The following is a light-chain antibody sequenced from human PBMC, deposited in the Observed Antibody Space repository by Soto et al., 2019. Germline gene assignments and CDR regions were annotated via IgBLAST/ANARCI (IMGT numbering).Light chain of an antibody. J-gene: IGKJ2*01. V-gene: IGKV3-20*01. CDR2: ATS. Sequence: EIVLTQSPGTLSSSPGERATLSCRASQSVVSKFFAWYQQKPGQAPRLLIYATSSRATGIPDRFSGGGSGTDFTLTIISLEPEDFAVYYWQQYGSPPMYAFGQGTKLEIK. CDR1: QSVVSKF. CDR3: QQYGSPPMYA.